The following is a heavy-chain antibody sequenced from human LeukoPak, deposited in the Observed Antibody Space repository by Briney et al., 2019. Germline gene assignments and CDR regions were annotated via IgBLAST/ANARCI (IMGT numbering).Heavy chain of an antibody. CDR1: GFTFSSYA. CDR2: ISGSGGST. J-gene: IGHJ4*02. D-gene: IGHD3-22*01. Sequence: SGGSLRLSCAASGFTFSSYAMSWVRQAPGKGLEWVSAISGSGGSTYYADSVKGRFTISRDNSKNTLYLQMNSLRAEDTAVYYCAKSISDSRGYFLFDYWGRGTLVSVSS. V-gene: IGHV3-23*01. CDR3: AKSISDSRGYFLFDY.